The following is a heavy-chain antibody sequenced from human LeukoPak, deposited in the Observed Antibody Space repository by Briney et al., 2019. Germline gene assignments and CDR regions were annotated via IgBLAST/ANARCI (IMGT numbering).Heavy chain of an antibody. Sequence: GSLRLSCAASGFTFSSYWMNWARQAPGKGLEWVASINHNGNVNYYVDSVKGRFTISRDNAKNSLYLQMSNLRAEDTAVYYCARRDLYCSGGSCYLGPYYFDYWGQGTLVTVSS. CDR2: INHNGNVN. CDR3: ARRDLYCSGGSCYLGPYYFDY. CDR1: GFTFSSYW. J-gene: IGHJ4*02. V-gene: IGHV3-7*03. D-gene: IGHD2-15*01.